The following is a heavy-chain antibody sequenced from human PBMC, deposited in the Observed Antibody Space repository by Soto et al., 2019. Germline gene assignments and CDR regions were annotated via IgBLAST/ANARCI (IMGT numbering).Heavy chain of an antibody. V-gene: IGHV1-8*01. Sequence: SVKVSCKASGYTFTSFDINWVRQAPGQGLEWMGWMNPNSGNTHYAQKFQGRVTMTSYTSRNTAYMELSSLRSEDTAVYFCARAYSGFDWVDYWGQGTLVTVYS. J-gene: IGHJ4*02. CDR2: MNPNSGNT. CDR3: ARAYSGFDWVDY. D-gene: IGHD5-12*01. CDR1: GYTFTSFD.